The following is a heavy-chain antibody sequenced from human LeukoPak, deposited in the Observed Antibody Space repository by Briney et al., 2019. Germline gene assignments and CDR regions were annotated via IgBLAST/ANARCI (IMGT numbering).Heavy chain of an antibody. V-gene: IGHV1-46*01. CDR2: INPSGGST. CDR3: ARDGSQVGYCTNGVCPQAQYYYYYMDV. CDR1: GYTFTSYY. J-gene: IGHJ6*03. Sequence: ASVKVSCKASGYTFTSYYMHWVRQAPGQGLEWMGIINPSGGSTSYAQKFQGRVTMTRDTSTSTVYMELSSLRSEDTAVYYCARDGSQVGYCTNGVCPQAQYYYYYMDVWGKGTTVTVSS. D-gene: IGHD2-8*01.